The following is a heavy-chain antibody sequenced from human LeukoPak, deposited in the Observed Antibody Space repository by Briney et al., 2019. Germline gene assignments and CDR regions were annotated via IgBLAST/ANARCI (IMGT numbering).Heavy chain of an antibody. CDR1: GFTFSTYS. Sequence: PGGSLRLSCAASGFTFSTYSMNWVRQAPGKGLEWVSYISSSSSTIYYVDSVKGRFTISRDNAKNSLYLQMNSLRAEDTAMYYCARGSTYYDSSGQVPFDYWGQGTLVTVSS. D-gene: IGHD3-22*01. V-gene: IGHV3-48*01. CDR3: ARGSTYYDSSGQVPFDY. CDR2: ISSSSSTI. J-gene: IGHJ4*02.